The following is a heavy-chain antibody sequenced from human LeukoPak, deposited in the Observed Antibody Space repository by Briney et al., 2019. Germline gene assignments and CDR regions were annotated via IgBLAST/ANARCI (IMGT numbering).Heavy chain of an antibody. D-gene: IGHD3-22*01. J-gene: IGHJ3*02. V-gene: IGHV4-34*01. Sequence: SETLSLTCAVYGGSFSGYYWSWIRQPPGKGLEWSGEINHSGSTNYNPSLKSRVTISVDTSKNQFSLKLSSVTAADTAVYYCARSITMIVVVIRPVDAFDIWGQGTMVTVSS. CDR2: INHSGST. CDR1: GGSFSGYY. CDR3: ARSITMIVVVIRPVDAFDI.